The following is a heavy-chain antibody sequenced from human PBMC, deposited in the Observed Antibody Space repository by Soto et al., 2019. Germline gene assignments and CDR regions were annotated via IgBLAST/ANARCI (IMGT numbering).Heavy chain of an antibody. V-gene: IGHV3-23*01. Sequence: GGSLRLSCAASGFTFSSYAMSWVRQAPGKWLEWVSAISGSGGSTYYADSVKGRFTISRDNSKNTLYLQMNSLRAEDTAVYYCASAWFGDTAYFDYWGQGTLVPVSS. CDR3: ASAWFGDTAYFDY. CDR1: GFTFSSYA. J-gene: IGHJ4*02. D-gene: IGHD3-10*01. CDR2: ISGSGGST.